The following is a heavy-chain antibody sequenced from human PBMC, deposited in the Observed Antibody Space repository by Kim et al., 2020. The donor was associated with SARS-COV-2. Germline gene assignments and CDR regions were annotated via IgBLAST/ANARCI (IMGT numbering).Heavy chain of an antibody. V-gene: IGHV3-74*01. CDR3: AGAPWGPIDY. D-gene: IGHD3-16*01. J-gene: IGHJ4*02. Sequence: NDADSVKGRFTISRDNAKNTLFLQMDSLSAEDTALYYWAGAPWGPIDYWGQGAMVTVSS.